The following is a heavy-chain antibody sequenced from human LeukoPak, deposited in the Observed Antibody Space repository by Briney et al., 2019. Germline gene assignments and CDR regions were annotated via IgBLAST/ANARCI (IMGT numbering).Heavy chain of an antibody. Sequence: ASVKVSCKASGYTFTSYDINWVRQATGQGLEWMGWMNPNSGNTGYAQKFQGRVTMTRNTSISTAYMELSSLRSEDTAVYYCARDTSHYCSGGSCYSGYYFDYWGQGTLVTVSS. J-gene: IGHJ4*02. D-gene: IGHD2-15*01. CDR3: ARDTSHYCSGGSCYSGYYFDY. V-gene: IGHV1-8*01. CDR2: MNPNSGNT. CDR1: GYTFTSYD.